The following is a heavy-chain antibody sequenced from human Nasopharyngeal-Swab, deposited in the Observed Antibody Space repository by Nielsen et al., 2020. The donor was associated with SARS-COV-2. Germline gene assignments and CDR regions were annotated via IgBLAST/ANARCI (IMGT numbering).Heavy chain of an antibody. J-gene: IGHJ4*02. D-gene: IGHD1-26*01. V-gene: IGHV3-11*01. CDR3: AREIWSGSFLDY. CDR2: ISSSGSTI. CDR1: GFTFSDYY. Sequence: GESLKISCAASGFTFSDYYMSWIRQAPGKGLEWVSYISSSGSTIYYADSVKGRFTISRDNVKNSLYLQMNSLRAEDTAVYYCAREIWSGSFLDYWGQGTLVTVSS.